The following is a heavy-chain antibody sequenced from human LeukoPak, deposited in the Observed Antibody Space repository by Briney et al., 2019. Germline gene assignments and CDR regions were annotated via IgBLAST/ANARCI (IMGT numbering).Heavy chain of an antibody. V-gene: IGHV1-69*05. CDR2: IIPIFGTA. CDR3: ARGILQPEWPYYYYMDV. D-gene: IGHD3-3*01. Sequence: ASVKVSCKASGGTFSSYAISWVRQAPGQGLEWMGGIIPIFGTANYAQKFQGRVTITTDESTSTAYMELSSLRSEDTAVYYCARGILQPEWPYYYYMDVWGEGTTVTVSS. CDR1: GGTFSSYA. J-gene: IGHJ6*03.